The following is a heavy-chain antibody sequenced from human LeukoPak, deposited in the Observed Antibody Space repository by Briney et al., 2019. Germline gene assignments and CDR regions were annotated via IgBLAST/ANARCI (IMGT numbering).Heavy chain of an antibody. D-gene: IGHD2-2*03. J-gene: IGHJ4*02. V-gene: IGHV3-74*01. CDR3: AREELDLDY. CDR2: INNDGSTT. CDR1: GFTFSSCW. Sequence: GVSLTLPCAASGFTFSSCWVHWVRQAPGKGLVWVSRINNDGSTTSYADPVKGRFTISRDNAKNTLVLQMNSLRVEDTAVYYCAREELDLDYWGQGTLVTVSS.